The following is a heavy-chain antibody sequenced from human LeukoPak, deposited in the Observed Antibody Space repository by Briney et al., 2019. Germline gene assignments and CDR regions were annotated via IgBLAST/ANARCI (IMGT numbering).Heavy chain of an antibody. V-gene: IGHV1-46*01. J-gene: IGHJ6*03. Sequence: ASVKVSCKASGYTFTSYDINWVRQATGQGLEWMGIINPSGGSTSYAQKFQGRVTMTRDMSTSTVYMELSSLRSEDTAVYYCARAGGYSGYDLNYYYMDVWGKGTTVTVSS. CDR2: INPSGGST. CDR3: ARAGGYSGYDLNYYYMDV. D-gene: IGHD5-12*01. CDR1: GYTFTSYD.